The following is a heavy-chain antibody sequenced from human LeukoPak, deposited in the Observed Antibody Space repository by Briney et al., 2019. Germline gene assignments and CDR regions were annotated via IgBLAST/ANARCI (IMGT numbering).Heavy chain of an antibody. Sequence: PGGSLRLSCAASGFTFSSYAMSWVRQAPVKGLEWVSAISGSGGSTYYADSVKGRFTISRDNSKNTLYLQMNSLRAEDTAVYYCAKGVAARPVNWFDPWGQGTLVTVSS. V-gene: IGHV3-23*01. D-gene: IGHD6-6*01. CDR2: ISGSGGST. J-gene: IGHJ5*02. CDR1: GFTFSSYA. CDR3: AKGVAARPVNWFDP.